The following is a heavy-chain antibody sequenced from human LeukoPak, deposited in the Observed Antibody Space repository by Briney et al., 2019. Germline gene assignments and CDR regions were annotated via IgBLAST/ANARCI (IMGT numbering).Heavy chain of an antibody. V-gene: IGHV3-7*01. D-gene: IGHD5-12*01. Sequence: GGSLRLSCAASGFTFSNYAMSWVRQAPGKELQWVANIKQDGSAKYYVDSVKGRFTISRDNAKNSLYLQMNSLRAEDTAVYYCARVEASGYDYGAFDYWGQGTLVTVSS. CDR3: ARVEASGYDYGAFDY. J-gene: IGHJ4*02. CDR2: IKQDGSAK. CDR1: GFTFSNYA.